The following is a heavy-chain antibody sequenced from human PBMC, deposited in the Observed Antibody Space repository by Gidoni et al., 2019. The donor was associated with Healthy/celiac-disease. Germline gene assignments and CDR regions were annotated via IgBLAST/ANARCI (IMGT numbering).Heavy chain of an antibody. Sequence: QVQLVQSGAEVKKPGSSVKVSCKASGYTVPTYSVHWVRQAPGQGLEWRGIINPSGGFTSDAQNFQGRVTMTSDTSTTTVYMELSSLRSEDTAVYYCARGIITGRTPDYWGQGTLVTVSS. CDR2: INPSGGFT. V-gene: IGHV1-46*03. CDR1: GYTVPTYS. J-gene: IGHJ4*02. D-gene: IGHD3-10*01. CDR3: ARGIITGRTPDY.